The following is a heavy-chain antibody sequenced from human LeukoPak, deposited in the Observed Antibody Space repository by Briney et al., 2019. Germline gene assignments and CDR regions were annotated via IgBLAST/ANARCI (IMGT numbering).Heavy chain of an antibody. Sequence: GGSLRLSCAASGFTFSSNYMSWVRQAPGKGLEWVSVIYSGGTTYYADSVKGRFAISRDNSKNTLYLQMNNLRAEDTAVYYCARGGVTLIVPILWGQGTLVTVSS. CDR3: ARGGVTLIVPIL. D-gene: IGHD3-22*01. CDR1: GFTFSSNY. V-gene: IGHV3-53*01. CDR2: IYSGGTT. J-gene: IGHJ4*02.